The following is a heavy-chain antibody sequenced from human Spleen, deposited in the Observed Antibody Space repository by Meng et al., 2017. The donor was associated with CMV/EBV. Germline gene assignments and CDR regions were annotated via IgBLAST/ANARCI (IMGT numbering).Heavy chain of an antibody. V-gene: IGHV1-18*01. CDR3: ARSYNWHFDY. CDR2: ISTYNGNT. Sequence: KVYCKASGYPFTSYDIRWVRQAPGQGLEWLGWISTYNGNTNYAQKLQGRVTMTTDTSTSTAYMELRSLRSDDTAVYYCARSYNWHFDYWGQGTLVTVSS. J-gene: IGHJ4*02. D-gene: IGHD1-1*01. CDR1: GYPFTSYD.